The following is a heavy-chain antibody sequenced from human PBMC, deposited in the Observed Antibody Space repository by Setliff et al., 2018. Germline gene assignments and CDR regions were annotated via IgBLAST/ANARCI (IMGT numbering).Heavy chain of an antibody. CDR2: SNHSGNT. V-gene: IGHV4-34*01. Sequence: SETLSLTCRVYGESFSNNYWSWIRQPPGKGLEWIGESNHSGNTTNHPSLKSRLTMSVDTSRNQISLTLSSVTPADMAVYYCSRPHGGDDAFDIWGRGTMVTVSS. CDR3: SRPHGGDDAFDI. CDR1: GESFSNNY. D-gene: IGHD4-17*01. J-gene: IGHJ3*02.